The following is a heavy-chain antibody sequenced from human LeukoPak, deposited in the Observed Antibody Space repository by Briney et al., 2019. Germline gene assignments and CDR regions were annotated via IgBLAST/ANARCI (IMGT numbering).Heavy chain of an antibody. V-gene: IGHV4-34*01. CDR3: ARGYCGGDCYSYNDY. D-gene: IGHD2-21*02. J-gene: IGHJ4*02. CDR1: GGSFSGYY. Sequence: SETLSLTCAVYGGSFSGYYWSWIRQPPGKGLEWIGEINHSGSTNYNPSLKSRVTISVDTSKNQFSLKLSSVTAADTAVYYCARGYCGGDCYSYNDYWGQGTLVTVSS. CDR2: INHSGST.